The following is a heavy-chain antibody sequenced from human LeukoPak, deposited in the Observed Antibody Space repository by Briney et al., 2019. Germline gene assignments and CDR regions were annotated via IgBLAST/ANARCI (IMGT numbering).Heavy chain of an antibody. CDR2: ISYDGSNK. CDR1: GFTFSSYG. D-gene: IGHD5-12*01. J-gene: IGHJ6*02. CDR3: AKEGGYDNDGAIDYYYGMDV. Sequence: GGSLRLSCAASGFTFSSYGMHWVRQAPGKGLEWAAVISYDGSNKYYADSVKGRFTISRDNSKNTLYLQMNSLRAEDTAVYYCAKEGGYDNDGAIDYYYGMDVWGQGTTVTVSS. V-gene: IGHV3-30*18.